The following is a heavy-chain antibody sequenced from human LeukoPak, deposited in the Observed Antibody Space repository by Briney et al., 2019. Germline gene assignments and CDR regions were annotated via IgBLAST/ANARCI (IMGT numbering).Heavy chain of an antibody. CDR1: GFTVSSNY. CDR3: ARAEDYDSSGYVDAFDI. J-gene: IGHJ3*02. V-gene: IGHV3-66*01. D-gene: IGHD3-22*01. Sequence: GGSLRLSCAASGFTVSSNYMSWVRQAPGKGLEWVSVIYSAGSTFYADSVKGRFTISRDNSKNMVHLQMNSLRAEDTALYYCARAEDYDSSGYVDAFDIWGQGTMVTVSS. CDR2: IYSAGST.